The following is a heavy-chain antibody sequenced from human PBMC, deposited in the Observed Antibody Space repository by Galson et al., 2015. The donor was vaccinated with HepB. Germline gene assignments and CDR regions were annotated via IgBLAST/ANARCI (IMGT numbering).Heavy chain of an antibody. CDR1: GFTFSSYA. CDR3: AKSDERFLEWLSPRYYYYGMDV. Sequence: SLRLSCAASGFTFSSYAMSWVRQAPGKGLEWVSAISGSGGSTYYADSVKGRFTISRDNSKNTLYLQMNSLRAEDTAVYYCAKSDERFLEWLSPRYYYYGMDVWGQGTTVTVSS. V-gene: IGHV3-23*01. J-gene: IGHJ6*02. D-gene: IGHD3-3*01. CDR2: ISGSGGST.